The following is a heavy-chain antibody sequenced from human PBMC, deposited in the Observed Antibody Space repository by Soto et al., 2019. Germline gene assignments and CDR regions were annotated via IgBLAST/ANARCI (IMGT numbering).Heavy chain of an antibody. CDR2: IYYSGST. V-gene: IGHV4-30-4*01. J-gene: IGHJ4*02. D-gene: IGHD1-26*01. CDR1: GGSISSGDYY. CDR3: ARDSVGATGVDY. Sequence: SETLSLTCTVSGGSISSGDYYWSWIRQPPGKGLEWIGYIYYSGSTYYNPSLKSRVTISVDTSKNRFSLKLSSVTAADTAVYYCARDSVGATGVDYWGQGTLVTVSS.